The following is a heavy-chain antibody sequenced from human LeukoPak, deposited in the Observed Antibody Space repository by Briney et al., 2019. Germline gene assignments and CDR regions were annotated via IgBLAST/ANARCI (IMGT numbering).Heavy chain of an antibody. CDR2: IYSGGST. J-gene: IGHJ6*01. CDR3: ARDRARYCRSTSCYLYHGMDV. V-gene: IGHV3-53*01. D-gene: IGHD2-2*01. Sequence: GGSLRLSCAASGFTVSSNYMSWVRQAPGKGLEWVSVIYSGGSTYYADSVKGRFTISRDNSKNTLYLQMNSLRAEDTAVYYCARDRARYCRSTSCYLYHGMDVWGQGTTVTVCS. CDR1: GFTVSSNY.